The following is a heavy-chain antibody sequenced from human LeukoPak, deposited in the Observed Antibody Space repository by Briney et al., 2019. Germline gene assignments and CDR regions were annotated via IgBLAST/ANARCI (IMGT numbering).Heavy chain of an antibody. CDR3: ARVRLYCSGGSCYFYYFDS. V-gene: IGHV3-74*01. CDR1: GFTFSSYW. CDR2: IDSDGTST. D-gene: IGHD2-15*01. J-gene: IGHJ4*02. Sequence: GGSLRLSCAASGFTFSSYWMHWVRQAPGKGLVWVSRIDSDGTSTTYADSVKGRFTISRDNAKNTLYLQMNSLRAEDTAVYYCARVRLYCSGGSCYFYYFDSWGQGTLVTVSS.